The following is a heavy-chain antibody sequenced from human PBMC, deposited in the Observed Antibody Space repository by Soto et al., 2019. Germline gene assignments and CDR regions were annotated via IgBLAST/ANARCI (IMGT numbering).Heavy chain of an antibody. J-gene: IGHJ2*01. CDR2: INAGNGNT. D-gene: IGHD1-1*01. Sequence: QVQLVQSGAEVKKPGASVKVSCKASGYTFTSYAMHWVRQPPGQGLEWVGWINAGNGNTKYSQQFPSSANITRDTTATTTYMRPKRRRSEDTGVYCCASAEYNVKNSGRGSFDIWGQGTLVAFSS. CDR1: GYTFTSYA. CDR3: ASAEYNVKNSGRGSFDI. V-gene: IGHV1-3*01.